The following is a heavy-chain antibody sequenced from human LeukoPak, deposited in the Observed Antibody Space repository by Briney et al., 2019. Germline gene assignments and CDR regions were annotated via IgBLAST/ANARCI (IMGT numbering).Heavy chain of an antibody. CDR1: GFTFSSYG. J-gene: IGHJ6*03. V-gene: IGHV3-23*01. CDR3: ERCGYSHGYGWGGGYYYYYMDV. Sequence: PGGSLRLSCAASGFTFSSYGMSWVRQAPGKGLEWVSAISGTGSRKYYTDSVRGQFSISRDNSKNTLYLQMNSLRAEDTAVYYCERCGYSHGYGWGGGYYYYYMDVWGKGTTVTVSS. D-gene: IGHD5-18*01. CDR2: ISGTGSRK.